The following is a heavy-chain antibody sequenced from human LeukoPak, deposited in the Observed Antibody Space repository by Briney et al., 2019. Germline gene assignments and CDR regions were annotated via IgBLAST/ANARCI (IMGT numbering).Heavy chain of an antibody. J-gene: IGHJ4*02. D-gene: IGHD2-2*01. V-gene: IGHV1-18*01. CDR1: GYTFTNYA. CDR3: ARVVVGESVVPIAGYFDY. CDR2: ISAYNTNT. Sequence: GASVKVSCKASGYTFTNYAISWVRQAPGQGLEWMGWISAYNTNTNYAQNLQGRVTMTTDTSTSTAYMELRSLRSDDTAMYYCARVVVGESVVPIAGYFDYWGQGTLVIVSS.